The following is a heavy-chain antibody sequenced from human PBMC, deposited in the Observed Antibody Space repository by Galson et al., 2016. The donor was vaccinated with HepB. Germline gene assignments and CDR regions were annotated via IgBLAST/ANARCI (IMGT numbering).Heavy chain of an antibody. CDR3: ARDKTYADYDGLFDY. CDR2: ISGSSTSI. J-gene: IGHJ4*02. CDR1: GFTFSSYS. Sequence: SLRLSCAASGFTFSSYSMNWVRQAPGKGLEWVSYISGSSTSIIYADSVKGRYTISRDNAKNSLYLQMNSLRDEDTAVYYFARDKTYADYDGLFDYWGQGTLVTVSS. V-gene: IGHV3-48*02. D-gene: IGHD4-17*01.